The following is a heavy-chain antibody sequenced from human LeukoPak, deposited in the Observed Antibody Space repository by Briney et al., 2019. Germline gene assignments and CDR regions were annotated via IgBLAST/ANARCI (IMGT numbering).Heavy chain of an antibody. J-gene: IGHJ6*02. V-gene: IGHV4-39*01. CDR3: GRHLSNGWDYHYGLDV. CDR1: GGSVASTGCY. CDR2: AYYTGDT. Sequence: SETLSLTCTVSGGSVASTGCYWGWIRQPPGKGLEWIGSAYYTGDTYSTPSLKSRLTISVDTSRNQFALTLSSVTAADTAVYYSGRHLSNGWDYHYGLDVWGQGTTVTVSS. D-gene: IGHD6-19*01.